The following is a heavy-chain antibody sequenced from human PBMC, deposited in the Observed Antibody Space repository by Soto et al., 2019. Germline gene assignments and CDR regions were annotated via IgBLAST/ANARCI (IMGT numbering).Heavy chain of an antibody. V-gene: IGHV4-39*01. CDR2: IYYSGST. D-gene: IGHD4-17*01. CDR3: ARGEKTYGDFDY. CDR1: GGSISSSSYY. J-gene: IGHJ4*02. Sequence: SETLSLTCTVSGGSISSSSYYWGWIRQPPGKGLEWIGSIYYSGSTYYNPSLKSRVTISVDTSKNQFSLKLSSVTAADTAVYYCARGEKTYGDFDYWGQGTLITVSS.